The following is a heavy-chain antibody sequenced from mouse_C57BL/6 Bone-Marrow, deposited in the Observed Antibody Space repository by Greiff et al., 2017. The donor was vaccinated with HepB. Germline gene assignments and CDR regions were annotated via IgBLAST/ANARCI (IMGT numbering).Heavy chain of an antibody. D-gene: IGHD2-2*01. V-gene: IGHV1-82*01. CDR1: GYAFSSSW. Sequence: QVQLQQSGPELVKPGASVKISCKASGYAFSSSWMNWVKQRPGKGLEWIGRIYPGDGDTNYNGKFKGKATLTADKSSSTAYMQLSSLTSEDSAVYFCARIYYGYDDYFDYWGQGTPLTVSS. CDR3: ARIYYGYDDYFDY. J-gene: IGHJ2*01. CDR2: IYPGDGDT.